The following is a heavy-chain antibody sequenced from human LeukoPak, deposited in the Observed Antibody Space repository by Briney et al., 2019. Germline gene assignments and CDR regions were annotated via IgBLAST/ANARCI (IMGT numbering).Heavy chain of an antibody. CDR2: INWNGGST. D-gene: IGHD3-22*01. CDR3: ARLTRYYYDSSGYIGAFDI. CDR1: GFTFDDYG. J-gene: IGHJ3*02. Sequence: GGSLRLSCAASGFTFDDYGMSWVRQAPGKGLEWVSVINWNGGSTGYADSVKGRFTISRDNAKNSLYPQMNSLRVEDTALYYCARLTRYYYDSSGYIGAFDIWGQGTMVTVSS. V-gene: IGHV3-20*04.